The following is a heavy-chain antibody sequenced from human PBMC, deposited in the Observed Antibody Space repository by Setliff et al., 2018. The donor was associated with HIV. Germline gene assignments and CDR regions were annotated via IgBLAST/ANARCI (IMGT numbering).Heavy chain of an antibody. Sequence: SETLSLTCTVSGGSINSYYWSWIRQPPGKGLEWIGYIFYSGTTSYNPSLKSRVTISVDTSKNQFSLKLSSVTAADTAVYYCARELVVVAANSGWFDPWGQGTLVTVSS. CDR2: IFYSGTT. CDR3: ARELVVVAANSGWFDP. V-gene: IGHV4-59*12. CDR1: GGSINSYY. D-gene: IGHD2-15*01. J-gene: IGHJ5*02.